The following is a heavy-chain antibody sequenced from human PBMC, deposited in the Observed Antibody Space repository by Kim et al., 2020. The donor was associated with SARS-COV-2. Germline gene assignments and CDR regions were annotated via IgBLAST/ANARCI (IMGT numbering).Heavy chain of an antibody. Sequence: YSPSFQGHVTISADKSISTAYLQWSSLKASDTAMYYCARPTDLIAVADDYWGQGTLVTVSS. V-gene: IGHV5-10-1*01. D-gene: IGHD6-19*01. CDR3: ARPTDLIAVADDY. J-gene: IGHJ4*02.